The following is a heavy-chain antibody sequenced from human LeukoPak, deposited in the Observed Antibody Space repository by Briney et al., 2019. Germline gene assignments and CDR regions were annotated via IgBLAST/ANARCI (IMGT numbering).Heavy chain of an antibody. CDR2: INPNSGGT. CDR3: ARWGRIKMGSSYFDY. CDR1: GYTFTGYY. V-gene: IGHV1-2*02. J-gene: IGHJ4*02. D-gene: IGHD1-14*01. Sequence: ASVKVSCKASGYTFTGYYMHWVRQAPGQGLEWMGWINPNSGGTNYAQKFQGRVTMTRDTSISTAYMELSRLRSDDTAVYYCARWGRIKMGSSYFDYWGQGTLVTVSS.